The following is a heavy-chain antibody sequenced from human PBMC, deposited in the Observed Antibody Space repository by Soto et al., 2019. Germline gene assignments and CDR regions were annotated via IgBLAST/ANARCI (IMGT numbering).Heavy chain of an antibody. D-gene: IGHD3-22*01. J-gene: IGHJ4*02. V-gene: IGHV1-69*01. CDR3: ARGGLSGTSNYYHPYVFDY. CDR2: IIPMFGTP. CDR1: GGTFSSDA. Sequence: QVQLVQSGAEVRKPGSSVKVSCKASGGTFSSDAISWVRQAPGQGLEWMGGIIPMFGTPNYAQKFQGRVTITADESTRTAYMELSSLRSEDTAVFYCARGGLSGTSNYYHPYVFDYWGQGTLLTVSS.